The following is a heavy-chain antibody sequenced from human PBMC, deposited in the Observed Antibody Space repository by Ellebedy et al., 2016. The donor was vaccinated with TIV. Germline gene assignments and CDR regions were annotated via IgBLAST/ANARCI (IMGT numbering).Heavy chain of an antibody. D-gene: IGHD1-26*01. Sequence: MPSETLSLTCAVYGASFSGYNWHWIRQPPGKGLAWIGDISPNGITNYNPSLGSRVTMSLDTSNNQFSLKLTSVTAADTAVYFCARGRRGSLVPRANVCSFFDFWGQGSLVTVSS. CDR2: ISPNGIT. V-gene: IGHV4-34*01. J-gene: IGHJ4*02. CDR1: GASFSGYN. CDR3: ARGRRGSLVPRANVCSFFDF.